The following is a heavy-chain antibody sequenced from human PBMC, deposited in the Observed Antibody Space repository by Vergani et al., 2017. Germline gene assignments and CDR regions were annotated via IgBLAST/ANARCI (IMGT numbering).Heavy chain of an antibody. CDR2: ISSSGSTI. Sequence: QVQLVESGGGLVKPGGSLRLSCAASGFTFSDYYMSWIRQAPGKGLEWVSYISSSGSTIYYADSVKGRFTISRDNSKNTLYLQMNSLRAEDTAVYYCAKDPHIVVVPAAERYYYYGMDVWGQGTTVTVSS. D-gene: IGHD2-2*01. CDR1: GFTFSDYY. V-gene: IGHV3-11*04. J-gene: IGHJ6*02. CDR3: AKDPHIVVVPAAERYYYYGMDV.